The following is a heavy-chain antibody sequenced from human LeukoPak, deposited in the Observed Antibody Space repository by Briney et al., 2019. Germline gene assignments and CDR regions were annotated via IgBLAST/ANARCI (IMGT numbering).Heavy chain of an antibody. V-gene: IGHV3-49*04. CDR2: IRSKAYGGTT. CDR1: GFTFGDYA. Sequence: GGSLRLSCTASGFTFGDYAMSWVRQAPGKGLEWVGFIRSKAYGGTTEYAASVKGRFTISRDDSKSIAYLQMNSLKTEDTAVDYCTRDSGRYYGSGHDAFDIWGQGTMVTVSS. J-gene: IGHJ3*02. CDR3: TRDSGRYYGSGHDAFDI. D-gene: IGHD3-10*01.